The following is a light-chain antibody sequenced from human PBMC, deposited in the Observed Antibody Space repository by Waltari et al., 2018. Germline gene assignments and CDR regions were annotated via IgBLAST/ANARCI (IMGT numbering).Light chain of an antibody. Sequence: EIAMTQSPVTLSVSPGDTATLSCRPSQSISINLAWYQQKPGQAPRLLIYAASTRASGIPARFSGSGSGTEFTITISSLQSEDFAVYYCQQYDNWPLTFGGGTKVEIK. CDR2: AAS. V-gene: IGKV3-15*01. CDR1: QSISIN. CDR3: QQYDNWPLT. J-gene: IGKJ4*01.